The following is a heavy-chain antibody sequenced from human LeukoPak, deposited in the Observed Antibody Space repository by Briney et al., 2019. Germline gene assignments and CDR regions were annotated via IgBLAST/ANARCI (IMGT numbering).Heavy chain of an antibody. D-gene: IGHD2/OR15-2a*01. CDR2: ISFSGSTI. V-gene: IGHV3-48*03. Sequence: GGSLRLSCGASGFTFSKHGMNWVRQAPGKGLEWVSYISFSGSTIYYADSVKGRFTISRDNAKNSLYLQMNSLRAEDTAVYYCGSLHNRPLWGQGTLVTVSS. J-gene: IGHJ1*01. CDR1: GFTFSKHG. CDR3: GSLHNRPL.